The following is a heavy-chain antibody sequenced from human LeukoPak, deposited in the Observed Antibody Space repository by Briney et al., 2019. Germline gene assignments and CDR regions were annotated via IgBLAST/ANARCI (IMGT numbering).Heavy chain of an antibody. CDR2: TYYGGST. J-gene: IGHJ5*02. CDR3: ARGPSVTSIGGP. V-gene: IGHV4-59*01. D-gene: IGHD4-17*01. Sequence: SETLSLTCTVSGGSISNYYWSWIRQPPEKGLEWIGYTYYGGSTKFNPSLKSRVAISVDTSKKQFSLNLASVTAADTAVYYCARGPSVTSIGGPWGQGTLVTVSA. CDR1: GGSISNYY.